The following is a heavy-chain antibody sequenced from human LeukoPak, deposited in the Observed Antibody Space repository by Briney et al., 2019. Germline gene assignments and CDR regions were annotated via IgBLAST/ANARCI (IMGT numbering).Heavy chain of an antibody. Sequence: GGSLRLSCAASGFTFSSYSMNWVRQAPAKGLEWVSSISSSSSYIYYADSVKGRFTISRDNAKNSLYLQMNSLRAEDTAVYYCAKDLSSGWSFDYWGQGTLVTVSS. CDR3: AKDLSSGWSFDY. D-gene: IGHD6-19*01. J-gene: IGHJ4*02. V-gene: IGHV3-21*01. CDR2: ISSSSSYI. CDR1: GFTFSSYS.